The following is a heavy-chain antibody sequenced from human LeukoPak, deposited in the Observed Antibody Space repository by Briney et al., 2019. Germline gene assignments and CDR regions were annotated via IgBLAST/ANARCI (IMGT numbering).Heavy chain of an antibody. D-gene: IGHD1-26*01. CDR3: AKGVRSGTYYNCFDP. J-gene: IGHJ5*02. CDR2: ISGDGDST. CDR1: GFTLHDYA. V-gene: IGHV3-43*02. Sequence: GGSLRLSCVASGFTLHDYALHSVRQAPGKGLEWISLISGDGDSTYYADSVKGRFTISRDNSKNSLYLQMSSLRTEDTALYYCAKGVRSGTYYNCFDPWGQGTLVTVSS.